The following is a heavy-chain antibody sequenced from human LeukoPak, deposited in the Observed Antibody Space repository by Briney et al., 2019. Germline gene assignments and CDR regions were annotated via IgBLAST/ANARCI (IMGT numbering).Heavy chain of an antibody. J-gene: IGHJ6*03. CDR3: ARDLLPLHYYYMDV. CDR2: IKQDGSEK. CDR1: GFTFSSYW. Sequence: GGSLRLSCAASGFTFSSYWMSWVRQAPGKGLEWVANIKQDGSEKYYVDSVKGRFTISRDNAKNSLYLQMNSLRAEDTAVYYCARDLLPLHYYYMDVWGKGTTVTVSS. V-gene: IGHV3-7*01. D-gene: IGHD2/OR15-2a*01.